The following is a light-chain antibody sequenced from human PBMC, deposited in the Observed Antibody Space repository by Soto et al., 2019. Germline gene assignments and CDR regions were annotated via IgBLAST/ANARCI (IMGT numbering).Light chain of an antibody. Sequence: EIVLTQSPGTLSLSPGERATLSCRASQSVSSSYLAWYQQKPGQAPRLLIYDAYRATGIPDRFSGSGSGTDVTLTITRLEPEDFAVYYCQHYGTSALFGPGTKVDI. CDR3: QHYGTSAL. CDR1: QSVSSSY. V-gene: IGKV3-20*01. J-gene: IGKJ3*01. CDR2: DA.